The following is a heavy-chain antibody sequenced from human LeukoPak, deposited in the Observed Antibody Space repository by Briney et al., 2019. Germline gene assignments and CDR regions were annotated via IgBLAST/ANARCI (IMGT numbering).Heavy chain of an antibody. J-gene: IGHJ5*02. CDR2: MNPNSGNT. CDR1: GYTFTSYG. CDR3: ARGRWEPTYYDFWSGYPTKNWFDP. V-gene: IGHV1-8*03. D-gene: IGHD3-3*01. Sequence: ASVKVSCKASGYTFTSYGISWVRQATGQGLEWMGWMNPNSGNTGYAQKFQGRVTITRNTSISTAYMELSSLRSEDTAVYYCARGRWEPTYYDFWSGYPTKNWFDPWGQGTLVTVSS.